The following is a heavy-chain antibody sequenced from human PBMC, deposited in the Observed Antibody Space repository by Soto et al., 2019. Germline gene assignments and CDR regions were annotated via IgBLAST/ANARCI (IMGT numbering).Heavy chain of an antibody. D-gene: IGHD3-10*01. CDR1: GFTFSSYW. CDR2: IKQDGSEK. V-gene: IGHV3-7*01. CDR3: ARDTYYYGSGSWDYGMDV. Sequence: EVQLVESGGGLVQPGGSLRLSCAASGFTFSSYWMSWVRQAPGKGLEWVANIKQDGSEKYYVDSVKGRFTISRDNAKNSLYLQMNSLRAEDTAVYYWARDTYYYGSGSWDYGMDVWGQGTTVTVSS. J-gene: IGHJ6*02.